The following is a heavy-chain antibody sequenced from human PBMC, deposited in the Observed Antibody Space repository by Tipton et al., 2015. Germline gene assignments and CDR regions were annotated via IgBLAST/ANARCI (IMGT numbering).Heavy chain of an antibody. CDR3: TREYYYDSSGLDL. D-gene: IGHD3-22*01. J-gene: IGHJ5*02. CDR2: ISTTGDNV. V-gene: IGHV3-11*01. CDR1: GFTFSDYY. Sequence: GSLRLSCEASGFTFSDYYMGWVRQAPGRGPEWVSYISTTGDNVYYAESVKGRFTISRVNAKNLLYLQMNSLRVEDMAVYYCTREYYYDSSGLDLWGQGTLVAVSA.